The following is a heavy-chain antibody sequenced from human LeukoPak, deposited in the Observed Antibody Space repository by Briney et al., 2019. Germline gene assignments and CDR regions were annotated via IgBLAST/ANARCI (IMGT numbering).Heavy chain of an antibody. CDR1: GGSISSYY. CDR3: ARALAAAAGTSPYYYYYYMDV. V-gene: IGHV4-4*07. J-gene: IGHJ6*03. D-gene: IGHD6-13*01. Sequence: SETLSLTCTVSGGSISSYYWSWIRQPAGKGLEWIGRIYTSGSTNYNPSLKSRVTISVDTSKNQFSLKLSSVTAADTAVYYCARALAAAAGTSPYYYYYYMDVWGKGTTVTISS. CDR2: IYTSGST.